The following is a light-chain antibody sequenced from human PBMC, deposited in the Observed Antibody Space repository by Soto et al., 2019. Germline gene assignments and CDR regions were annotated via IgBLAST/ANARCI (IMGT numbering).Light chain of an antibody. Sequence: VMTQSPATLPVSLGERATLSFRPSQSVSSKLAWYQQKPGQAPRLLIYGASTRATGIPDRFSGSGSGTDFTLTISRLEPEDFAVYYCQQYGSSGPFGQGTKVDIK. J-gene: IGKJ1*01. CDR3: QQYGSSGP. CDR2: GAS. CDR1: QSVSSK. V-gene: IGKV3-20*01.